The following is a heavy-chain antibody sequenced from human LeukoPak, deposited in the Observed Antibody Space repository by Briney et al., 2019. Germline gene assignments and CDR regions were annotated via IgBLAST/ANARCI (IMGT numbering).Heavy chain of an antibody. Sequence: GGSLSLSCEASGLTLSTYWIHWVRQGPGKGLEWVSRINGDGSSTSYADSVKGRFTISRDNAKSTVYLQMNSLTAEDTAVYHCARAFCPGGSCYGRFDYWGQGTLVTVSS. V-gene: IGHV3-74*01. CDR1: GLTLSTYW. J-gene: IGHJ4*02. D-gene: IGHD2-15*01. CDR2: INGDGSST. CDR3: ARAFCPGGSCYGRFDY.